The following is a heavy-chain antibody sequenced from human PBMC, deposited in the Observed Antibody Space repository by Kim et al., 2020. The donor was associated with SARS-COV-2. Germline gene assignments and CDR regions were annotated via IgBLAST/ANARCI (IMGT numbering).Heavy chain of an antibody. CDR2: IIPIFGTA. D-gene: IGHD6-19*01. Sequence: SVKVSCKASGGTFSSYAISWVRQAPGQGLEWMGGIIPIFGTANYAQKFQGRVTITADESTSTAYMELSSLRSEDTAVYYCARDLGIAVAGTRRNWFDPWGQGTLVTVSS. V-gene: IGHV1-69*13. CDR1: GGTFSSYA. CDR3: ARDLGIAVAGTRRNWFDP. J-gene: IGHJ5*02.